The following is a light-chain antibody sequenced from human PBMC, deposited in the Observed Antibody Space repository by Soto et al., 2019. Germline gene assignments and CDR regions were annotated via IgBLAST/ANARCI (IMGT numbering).Light chain of an antibody. J-gene: IGKJ3*01. CDR3: QQSYSTLFT. CDR2: AAS. CDR1: QSVSSY. Sequence: DIQMTQSPSSLSASVGERVTITCRASQSVSSYLNWYQQKPGKDPKLLIYAASSLQSGVPSRFNGSGSGTDFTLTISSLQPDDSATYYCQQSYSTLFTFGPGTKVDIK. V-gene: IGKV1-39*01.